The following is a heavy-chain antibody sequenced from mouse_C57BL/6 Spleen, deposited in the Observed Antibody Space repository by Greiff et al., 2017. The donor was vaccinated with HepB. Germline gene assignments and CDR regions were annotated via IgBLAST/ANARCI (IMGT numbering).Heavy chain of an antibody. CDR2: IDPSDSYT. V-gene: IGHV1-59*01. CDR3: ARLNYFDY. Sequence: VQLQQPGAELVRPGTSVKLSCKASGYTFTSYWMHWVKQRPGQGLEWIGVIDPSDSYTNYNQKFKGKATLTVDTSSSTAYMQLSSLTSEDSAVYYCARLNYFDYWGQGTTLTVSS. CDR1: GYTFTSYW. J-gene: IGHJ2*01.